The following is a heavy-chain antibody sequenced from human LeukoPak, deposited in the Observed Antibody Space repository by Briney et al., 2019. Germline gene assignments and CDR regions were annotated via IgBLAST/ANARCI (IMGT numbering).Heavy chain of an antibody. D-gene: IGHD7-27*01. Sequence: GGSLRLSCTVSGFTFTDHAMHWVRQAPGPGLEWVAAISWNSGDIAYVCAVQGGRTISRDHAKNSLFLQMNNLKVDDTAFYYCARDRDESWGLSDFDSWGRGTLVTVSS. CDR2: ISWNSGDI. J-gene: IGHJ4*02. V-gene: IGHV3-9*01. CDR3: ARDRDESWGLSDFDS. CDR1: GFTFTDHA.